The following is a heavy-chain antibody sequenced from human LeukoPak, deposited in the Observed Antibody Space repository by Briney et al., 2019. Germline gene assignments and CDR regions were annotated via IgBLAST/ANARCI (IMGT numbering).Heavy chain of an antibody. CDR1: GYTFTGYY. Sequence: ASVKVSCKASGYTFTGYYMHWVRQAPGQGLEWMGWINPNSGGTNYAQKSQGRVTMTRDTSISTAYMELSRLRSDDTAVYYCARGILTYYDILTGGFWFDPWGQGTLVTVSS. D-gene: IGHD3-9*01. CDR3: ARGILTYYDILTGGFWFDP. CDR2: INPNSGGT. V-gene: IGHV1-2*02. J-gene: IGHJ5*02.